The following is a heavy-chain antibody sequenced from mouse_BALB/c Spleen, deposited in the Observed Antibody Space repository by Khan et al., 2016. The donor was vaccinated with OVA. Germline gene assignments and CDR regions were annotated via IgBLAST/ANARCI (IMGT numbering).Heavy chain of an antibody. V-gene: IGHV2-9*02. D-gene: IGHD2-4*01. Sequence: QVQLKESGPGLVAPSQSLSITCTVSGFSLSNYGVHWVRQPPGKGLEWLGVIWTGGITNYNSALMSRLSISKDNSKSQVFLKMNRLQTEDTAIYYGARSYDYDVGGFAYWGQGTLVTVSA. CDR2: IWTGGIT. CDR1: GFSLSNYG. CDR3: ARSYDYDVGGFAY. J-gene: IGHJ3*01.